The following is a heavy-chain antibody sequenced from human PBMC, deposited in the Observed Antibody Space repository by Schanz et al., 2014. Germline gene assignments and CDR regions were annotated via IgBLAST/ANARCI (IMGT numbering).Heavy chain of an antibody. D-gene: IGHD2-2*01. Sequence: VQLVESGGGVVQPGRSLRLSCAASGFTFSDYYMTWIRQAPGKGLEWVSGINWNGGSTGYADSVKGRFTISRDNAKNSLYLEMNSLSAEDTAVYYCAKVAPAATYLDSWGLGTLVTVSS. CDR1: GFTFSDYY. J-gene: IGHJ4*02. V-gene: IGHV3-20*04. CDR3: AKVAPAATYLDS. CDR2: INWNGGST.